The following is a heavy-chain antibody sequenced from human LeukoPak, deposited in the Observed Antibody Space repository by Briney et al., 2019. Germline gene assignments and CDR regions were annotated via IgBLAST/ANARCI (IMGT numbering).Heavy chain of an antibody. CDR1: GYTFTSYG. V-gene: IGHV1-18*01. J-gene: IGHJ5*02. Sequence: ASVKVSCKASGYTFTSYGISWVRQAPGQGLEWMGWISAYNGNTNYAQKLQGRVTMTTDTSTSTAYMELRSLRSDDTAVYYCARDSELLWFGELLYIGFDPWGQGTLVTVSS. CDR3: ARDSELLWFGELLYIGFDP. CDR2: ISAYNGNT. D-gene: IGHD3-10*01.